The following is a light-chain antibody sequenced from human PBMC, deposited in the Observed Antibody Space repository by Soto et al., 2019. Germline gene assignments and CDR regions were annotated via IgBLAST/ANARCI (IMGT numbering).Light chain of an antibody. J-gene: IGKJ1*01. CDR2: WAS. Sequence: DIVLTQSPDSVAVSLGERATINCKSSQSVLFSINQKNYLAWYHQKPGQPPKLLIYWASIRESGVPTRLSGSGSGTNFTLTISRLQAEDAAVYYCQQYYTTPPTFGLGTKVEVK. CDR3: QQYYTTPPT. V-gene: IGKV4-1*01. CDR1: QSVLFSINQKNY.